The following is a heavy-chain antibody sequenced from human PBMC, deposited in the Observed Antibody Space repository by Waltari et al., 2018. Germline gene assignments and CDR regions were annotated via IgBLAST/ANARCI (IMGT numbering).Heavy chain of an antibody. CDR1: GGTFSSYA. CDR2: SSPSLGIA. V-gene: IGHV1-69*04. Sequence: QVQLVQSGAEVKKPGSSVKVSCKASGGTFSSYAISWVRQAPGQGLEWMGRSSPSLGIANYEKKFQGRVTITADKSTSTAYMELSSLRSEDTAVYYCARDGGDYYDSSGYYRWWGQGTLVTVSS. J-gene: IGHJ4*02. D-gene: IGHD3-22*01. CDR3: ARDGGDYYDSSGYYRW.